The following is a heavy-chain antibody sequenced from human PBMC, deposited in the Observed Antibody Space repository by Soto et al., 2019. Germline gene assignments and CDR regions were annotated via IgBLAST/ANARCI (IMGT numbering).Heavy chain of an antibody. D-gene: IGHD6-13*01. CDR2: IIPIFGTA. Sequence: QVQLVQSGAEVKKPGSSVKVSCKASGGTFSSYAISWVRQAPGQGLEWMGGIIPIFGTANYAQKFQGRVTITADKSTSTAYMELSSLRSEDTAVYYCARGGMGSRIAAASQPYYYYGMDVWGQGTTVTVSS. J-gene: IGHJ6*02. CDR1: GGTFSSYA. CDR3: ARGGMGSRIAAASQPYYYYGMDV. V-gene: IGHV1-69*06.